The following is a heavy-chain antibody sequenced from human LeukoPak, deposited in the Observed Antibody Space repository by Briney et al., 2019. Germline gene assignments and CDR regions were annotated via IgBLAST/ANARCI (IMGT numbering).Heavy chain of an antibody. CDR1: GGSFSGYY. Sequence: SETLSLTCAVYGGSFSGYYWSWIRQPPGKGLEWIGEINHSGSTNYNPSLKSRVTISVDTSKNQFSLKLSSVTAADTAVYYCARGGITGTTRRNTGKIDYWGQGTLVTVSS. CDR3: ARGGITGTTRRNTGKIDY. V-gene: IGHV4-34*01. D-gene: IGHD1-7*01. J-gene: IGHJ4*02. CDR2: INHSGST.